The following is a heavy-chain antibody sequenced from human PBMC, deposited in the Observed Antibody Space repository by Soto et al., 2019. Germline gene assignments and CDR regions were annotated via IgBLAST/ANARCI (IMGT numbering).Heavy chain of an antibody. CDR1: GYTFSNFA. Sequence: ASVKVSCKACGYTFSNFAMHWVRQAPGQRLEWMGWINAGNGNTKYSQKFQGRVTITRDTSASTAYMELSSLRSEDTAVYYCARGTYYYDSSGYYWDYYYGMDVWGQGTTVTVSS. D-gene: IGHD3-22*01. CDR2: INAGNGNT. V-gene: IGHV1-3*01. J-gene: IGHJ6*02. CDR3: ARGTYYYDSSGYYWDYYYGMDV.